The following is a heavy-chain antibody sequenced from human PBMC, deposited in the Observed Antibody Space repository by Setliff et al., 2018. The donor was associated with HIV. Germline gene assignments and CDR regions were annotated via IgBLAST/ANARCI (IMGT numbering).Heavy chain of an antibody. D-gene: IGHD3-10*01. V-gene: IGHV1-24*01. CDR2: FDPEDGET. J-gene: IGHJ5*02. CDR1: GYTLTELS. CDR3: ATEFSLSTVIRGNWFDP. Sequence: GASVKVSCKVSGYTLTELSMHWVRQAPGKGLEWMGGFDPEDGETIYAQKFQGRVTMTEDTSTDTAYMELNSRGSEDTAGYYCATEFSLSTVIRGNWFDPWGQGTLVTVSS.